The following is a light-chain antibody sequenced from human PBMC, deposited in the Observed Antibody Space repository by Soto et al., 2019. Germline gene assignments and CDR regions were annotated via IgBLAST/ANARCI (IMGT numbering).Light chain of an antibody. V-gene: IGKV1-5*03. CDR1: QNINTW. CDR3: QQYETYPLT. CDR2: KAS. J-gene: IGKJ4*01. Sequence: DIQMTQSPSTLSASVGDRVTLTCRASQNINTWLAWYQQKPGKAPYLLIYKASNLQSGVPSRFSGSASGTEFTLTISSLQPDDIATYYCQQYETYPLTFGGGTKVEI.